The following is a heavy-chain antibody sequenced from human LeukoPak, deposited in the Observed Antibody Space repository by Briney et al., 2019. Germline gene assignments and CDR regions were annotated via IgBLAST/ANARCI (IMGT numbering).Heavy chain of an antibody. Sequence: SRRPPKKKLEWIGSIYYSGSTYYNPSLKSRVTISVDTSKNQFSLKLSSVTAADTAVYYCAREIGGDSSGYPDYYYYNMDVWGKGTTVIVSS. V-gene: IGHV4-39*07. CDR3: AREIGGDSSGYPDYYYYNMDV. CDR2: IYYSGST. J-gene: IGHJ6*03. D-gene: IGHD3-22*01.